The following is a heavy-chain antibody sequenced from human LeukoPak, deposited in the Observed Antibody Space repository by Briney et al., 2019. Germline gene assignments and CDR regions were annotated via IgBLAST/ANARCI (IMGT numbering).Heavy chain of an antibody. J-gene: IGHJ6*02. CDR2: ITSKTDGGTT. CDR3: TAYTRGDMDV. V-gene: IGHV3-15*01. D-gene: IGHD1-1*01. CDR1: GFTLSNVW. Sequence: GGSLRLSRAASGFTLSNVWMTWVRQAPGEGLEWGGRITSKTDGGTTDYAAPVKGRFTVSRDDSKNTLYLQMNSLKTEDTALYYCTAYTRGDMDVWGQGTTVTVSS.